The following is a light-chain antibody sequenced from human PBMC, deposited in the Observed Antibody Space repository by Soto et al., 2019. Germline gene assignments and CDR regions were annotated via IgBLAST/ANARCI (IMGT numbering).Light chain of an antibody. CDR1: SGHSSYA. CDR2: LNNDGSH. J-gene: IGLJ3*02. CDR3: QTWGTGTWV. V-gene: IGLV4-69*01. Sequence: QLVLTQSPSASASLGASVKLTCTLSSGHSSYAIAWHQQQPEKGPRYLMKLNNDGSHSKGDGIPDRFSGSSSGAERYLTIPRLQSEDEADYYCQTWGTGTWVFGGGTKVTVL.